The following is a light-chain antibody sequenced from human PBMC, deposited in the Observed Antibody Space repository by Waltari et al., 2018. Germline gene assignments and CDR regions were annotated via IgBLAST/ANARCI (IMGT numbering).Light chain of an antibody. Sequence: SYELTQPPSVSVSPGQTATLSCSATKLEDKYVCWYQQKPGQSPVLVMYQDSKRPSGIPERFSVSNSGDTATLTISGTQTLDEADYFCQTWDNTTVFGSGTRVTVL. V-gene: IGLV3-1*01. CDR2: QDS. CDR3: QTWDNTTV. J-gene: IGLJ1*01. CDR1: KLEDKY.